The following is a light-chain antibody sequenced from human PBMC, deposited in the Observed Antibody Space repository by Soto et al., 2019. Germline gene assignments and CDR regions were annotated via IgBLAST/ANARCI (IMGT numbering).Light chain of an antibody. CDR3: QSYESSLSGGV. J-gene: IGLJ3*02. CDR2: GNN. V-gene: IGLV1-40*01. CDR1: SSNIGAGYD. Sequence: QSVLTQPPSVSGAPGQRVTISCTGSSSNIGAGYDVHWYQQLPGTAPKLLIYGNNNRPSGVPDRFSGSKSGTSASLAITGLQAEDEADYYCQSYESSLSGGVFGGGTKVTVL.